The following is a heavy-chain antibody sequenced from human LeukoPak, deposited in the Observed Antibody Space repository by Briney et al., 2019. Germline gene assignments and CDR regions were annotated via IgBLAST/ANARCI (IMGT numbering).Heavy chain of an antibody. Sequence: AGESLKISCKGSGYSFTSYWIGWVRQMPGKGLEWMGIIYPGDSDTRYSPSFQGQVTISADKSISTAYLRWSSLKASDTAMYYCASGIDGYNPYFDYWGQGTLVTVSS. CDR2: IYPGDSDT. CDR1: GYSFTSYW. V-gene: IGHV5-51*01. D-gene: IGHD5-24*01. J-gene: IGHJ4*02. CDR3: ASGIDGYNPYFDY.